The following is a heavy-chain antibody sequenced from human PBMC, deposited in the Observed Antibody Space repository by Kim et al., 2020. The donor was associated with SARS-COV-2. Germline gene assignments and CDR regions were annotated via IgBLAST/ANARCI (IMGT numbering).Heavy chain of an antibody. CDR3: ARGRDYGDYKADLDY. J-gene: IGHJ4*02. V-gene: IGHV4-34*01. Sequence: SLKSRVTISVDTSKNQFSLKLSSVTAADTAVYYCARGRDYGDYKADLDYWGQGTLVTVSS. D-gene: IGHD4-17*01.